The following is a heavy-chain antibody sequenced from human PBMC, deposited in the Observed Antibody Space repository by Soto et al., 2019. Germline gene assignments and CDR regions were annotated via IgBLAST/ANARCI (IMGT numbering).Heavy chain of an antibody. J-gene: IGHJ4*02. CDR3: ARVPLGTGTGFDY. D-gene: IGHD7-27*01. CDR1: GGSIRSYY. V-gene: IGHV4-59*01. CDR2: IYYSGST. Sequence: SETLSLTCTVSGGSIRSYYWSWIRQPPGKGLEWIGYIYYSGSTNYNPSLKSRVTISVDTSKNQFSLKLSSVTAADTAVYCCARVPLGTGTGFDYWGQGTLVTVSS.